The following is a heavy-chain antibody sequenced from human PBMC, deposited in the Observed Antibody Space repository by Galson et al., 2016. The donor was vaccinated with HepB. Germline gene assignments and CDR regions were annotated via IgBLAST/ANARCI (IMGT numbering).Heavy chain of an antibody. J-gene: IGHJ2*01. CDR2: VIPILAII. V-gene: IGHV1-69*04. Sequence: SVKVSCKASGGTFSSYGISWVRQAPGQGLEWMGRVIPILAIINYAQNFQGRVSITADKSTSTVYMELSSLRSEDTAVYYCARAGTTVTPPNNWYFDLWGRGTLVTVSS. D-gene: IGHD4-17*01. CDR1: GGTFSSYG. CDR3: ARAGTTVTPPNNWYFDL.